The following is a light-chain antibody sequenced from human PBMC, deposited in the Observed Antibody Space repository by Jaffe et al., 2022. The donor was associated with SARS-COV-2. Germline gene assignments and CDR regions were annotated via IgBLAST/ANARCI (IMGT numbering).Light chain of an antibody. CDR3: QQSYSTPRT. CDR2: AAS. Sequence: DIQMTQSPSSLSASVGDRVIITCRASQSISSSLNWYQQKPGKAPNLLIYAASSLQSGVPSRFSGSGSGTDFTLTISSLQPEDFATYYCQQSYSTPRTFGQGTKVEIK. CDR1: QSISSS. J-gene: IGKJ1*01. V-gene: IGKV1-39*01.